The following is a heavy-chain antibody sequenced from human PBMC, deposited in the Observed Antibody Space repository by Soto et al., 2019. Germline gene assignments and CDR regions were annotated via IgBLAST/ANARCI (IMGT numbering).Heavy chain of an antibody. CDR1: GFTFSSYA. V-gene: IGHV3-23*01. CDR3: AKVLPNYYGSGSPPHYGMDV. J-gene: IGHJ6*02. Sequence: GGSLRLSCAASGFTFSSYAMSWVRQAPGKGLEWVSAISGSGGSTYYADSVKGRFTISRDNSKNTLYLQMNSLRAEDTAVYYCAKVLPNYYGSGSPPHYGMDVWGQGTTVTV. D-gene: IGHD3-10*01. CDR2: ISGSGGST.